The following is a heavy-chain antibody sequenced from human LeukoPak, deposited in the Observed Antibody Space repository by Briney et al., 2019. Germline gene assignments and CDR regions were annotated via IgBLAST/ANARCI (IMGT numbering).Heavy chain of an antibody. CDR2: ISGSGDTT. CDR1: GFTFSSYA. V-gene: IGHV3-23*01. Sequence: LPGGSLRLSCAASGFTFSSYAMSWVRQAPGKGLEWVSAISGSGDTTYYADSVKGRFTISRDNSKNTLYLQMNSLRAEDTAVYYCAKDLQRGSGTYHPSSRGYFQHWGQGTLVTVSS. J-gene: IGHJ1*01. D-gene: IGHD3-10*01. CDR3: AKDLQRGSGTYHPSSRGYFQH.